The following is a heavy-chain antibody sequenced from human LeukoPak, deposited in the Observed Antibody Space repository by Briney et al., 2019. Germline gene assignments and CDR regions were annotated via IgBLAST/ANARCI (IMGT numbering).Heavy chain of an antibody. CDR3: VKTPSGWHLLDY. D-gene: IGHD6-19*01. Sequence: GGSLRLSCSASGFTFSSHAMHWVRQAPGKGLEYVSAISSSGGTTYYADSVKGRFTIYRDNSKDTLYLQMSSLRAEDTAVYYCVKTPSGWHLLDYWGQGTLVTVSS. CDR1: GFTFSSHA. V-gene: IGHV3-64D*06. CDR2: ISSSGGTT. J-gene: IGHJ4*02.